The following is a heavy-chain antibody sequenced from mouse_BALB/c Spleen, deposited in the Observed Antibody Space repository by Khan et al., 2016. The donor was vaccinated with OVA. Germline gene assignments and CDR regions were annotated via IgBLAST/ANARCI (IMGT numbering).Heavy chain of an antibody. Sequence: EVQLQELGPGLVKPSQSLSLTCTVTGYSITSDYAWNWIRQFPGNKLEWMGYISYSGNTKYNPSLKSRISITRDTSKNQFFLQLNSVTIEDTATYFCARMYGGDFDYWGQGTTLTVSS. CDR2: ISYSGNT. V-gene: IGHV3-2*02. CDR1: GYSITSDYA. CDR3: ARMYGGDFDY. J-gene: IGHJ2*01. D-gene: IGHD2-10*02.